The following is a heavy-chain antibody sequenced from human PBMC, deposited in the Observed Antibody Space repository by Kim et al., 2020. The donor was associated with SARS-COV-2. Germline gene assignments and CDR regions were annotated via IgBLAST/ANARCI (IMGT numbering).Heavy chain of an antibody. D-gene: IGHD3-22*01. CDR2: T. J-gene: IGHJ2*01. V-gene: IGHV4-59*08. CDR3: ARLSSGYYFDL. Sequence: TNYNPSLKSRVTISVDTSKNQFSLKLSSVTAADTAVYYCARLSSGYYFDLWGRGTLVTVSS.